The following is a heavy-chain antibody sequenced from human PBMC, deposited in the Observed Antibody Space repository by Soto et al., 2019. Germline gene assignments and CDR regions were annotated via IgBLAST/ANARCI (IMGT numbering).Heavy chain of an antibody. V-gene: IGHV1-69*01. J-gene: IGHJ1*01. Sequence: QVQLVQSGTDVKKPGSSVTVSCKASGGTFNTYTLSWVRQAPGQGLEWMGSIIPIFGTTHYAQSFQGRLSITADQSSTTTYMELRSLTSHDTALYYCARIPRYSFPTSDPLDNWGQGTLVTVSS. D-gene: IGHD1-26*01. CDR1: GGTFNTYT. CDR3: ARIPRYSFPTSDPLDN. CDR2: IIPIFGTT.